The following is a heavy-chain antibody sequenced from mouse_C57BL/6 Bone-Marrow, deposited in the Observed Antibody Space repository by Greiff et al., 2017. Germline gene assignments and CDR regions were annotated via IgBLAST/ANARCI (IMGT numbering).Heavy chain of an antibody. J-gene: IGHJ2*01. CDR1: GFTFSSYA. CDR3: ARDAYYYGSSLYFDY. V-gene: IGHV5-4*01. Sequence: EVKLVESGGGLVKPGGSLTLSCAASGFTFSSYAMSWVRQTPEKRLEWVATISDGGSYTYYPDNVKGRFTISRDNAKNNLYLQMSHLKSEDTAMYYCARDAYYYGSSLYFDYWGQGTTLTVSS. D-gene: IGHD1-1*01. CDR2: ISDGGSYT.